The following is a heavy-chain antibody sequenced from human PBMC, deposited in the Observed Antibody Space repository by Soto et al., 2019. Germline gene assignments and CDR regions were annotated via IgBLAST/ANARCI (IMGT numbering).Heavy chain of an antibody. V-gene: IGHV1-18*01. J-gene: IGHJ4*02. CDR3: ARDDSSSWSYYDYVWGSYRPFDY. CDR1: GYTCTIYG. D-gene: IGHD3-16*02. CDR2: ISAYNGNT. Sequence: ASVKVSCKASGYTCTIYGISCVLQAALQWLEWMGWISAYNGNTNYAQKLQGRVTMTTDTSTSTAYMELRSLRSDDTAVYYCARDDSSSWSYYDYVWGSYRPFDYWGQGTLVTVSS.